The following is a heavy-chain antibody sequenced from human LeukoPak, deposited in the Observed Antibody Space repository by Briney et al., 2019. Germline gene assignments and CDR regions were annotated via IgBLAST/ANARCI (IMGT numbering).Heavy chain of an antibody. CDR1: GDSISGYY. CDR3: AKDLGVSARAFDY. CDR2: IYNSGSP. V-gene: IGHV4-59*01. J-gene: IGHJ4*02. Sequence: SETLSLTCTVSGDSISGYYWSWIRQPPGKGLEWIGYIYNSGSPNYNPSLKSRVSMSVDTSKNQVSLKLSSVTAADTAVYYCAKDLGVSARAFDYWGQGTLVTVSS. D-gene: IGHD6-6*01.